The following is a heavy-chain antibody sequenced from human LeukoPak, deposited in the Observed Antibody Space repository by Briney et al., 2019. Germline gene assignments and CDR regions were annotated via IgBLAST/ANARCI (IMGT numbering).Heavy chain of an antibody. CDR2: IYYSGST. CDR1: GGSISSHY. Sequence: SETLSLTCTVSGGSISSHYWSWIRQPPGKGLEWIGYIYYSGSTNYNPSLKSRVTISVDTSKNQFSLKLSSVTAADTAVYYCARDSDYGGKPGAFDIWGQGTMVTVSS. D-gene: IGHD4-23*01. CDR3: ARDSDYGGKPGAFDI. J-gene: IGHJ3*02. V-gene: IGHV4-59*11.